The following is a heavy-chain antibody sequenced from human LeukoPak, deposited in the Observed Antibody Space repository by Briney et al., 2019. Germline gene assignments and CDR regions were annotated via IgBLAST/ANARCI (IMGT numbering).Heavy chain of an antibody. CDR2: ISSSSRYI. Sequence: PGGSLRLSCAASGFTFSSYSMNWVRQAPGKGPEWVSAISSSSRYIYYADSVKGRFTISRDNAKNSLYLQMNSLRAEDTAVYYCAREHQDSSGWYYFDYWGQGTLVTVSS. D-gene: IGHD6-19*01. J-gene: IGHJ4*02. CDR1: GFTFSSYS. V-gene: IGHV3-21*01. CDR3: AREHQDSSGWYYFDY.